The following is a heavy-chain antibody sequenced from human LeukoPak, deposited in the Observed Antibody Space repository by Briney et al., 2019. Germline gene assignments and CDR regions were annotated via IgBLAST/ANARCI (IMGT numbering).Heavy chain of an antibody. Sequence: SETLSLTCAVYGGSFNGYYWSWIRQPPGKGLEWIGEINHSGSTNYNPSLKSRVTISVDTSKNQFSLKLSSVTAADTAVYYCARPTENYYDSSGYSSYYFDYWGQGTLVTVSS. CDR3: ARPTENYYDSSGYSSYYFDY. D-gene: IGHD3-22*01. V-gene: IGHV4-34*01. CDR2: INHSGST. J-gene: IGHJ4*02. CDR1: GGSFNGYY.